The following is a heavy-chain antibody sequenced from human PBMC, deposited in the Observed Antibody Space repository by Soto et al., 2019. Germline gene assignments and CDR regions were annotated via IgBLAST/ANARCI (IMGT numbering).Heavy chain of an antibody. V-gene: IGHV3-11*01. Sequence: GGSLRLSCAASGFTFSDYYMSWIRQAPGKGLEWVSYISSGSTIYYADSVKGRFTISRDNAKNSLYLQMNSLRAEDTAVYYCARDLVVAATREAFDIWGQGTMVTVSS. CDR1: GFTFSDYY. J-gene: IGHJ3*02. D-gene: IGHD2-15*01. CDR3: ARDLVVAATREAFDI. CDR2: ISSGSTI.